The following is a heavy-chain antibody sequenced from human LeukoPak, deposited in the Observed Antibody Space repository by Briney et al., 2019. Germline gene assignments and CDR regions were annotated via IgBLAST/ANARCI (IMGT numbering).Heavy chain of an antibody. CDR2: IYYSGST. Sequence: SQTLSLTCAVSGGSISRGGYYWSWIRQHPGKGLEWIGNIYYSGSTNYNPSLKSRVTISVDTFKNQFSLKMSSVTAMDTAVYYCASSEYSGSPPYYYYGVDVWGQGTTVTVSS. V-gene: IGHV4-31*11. D-gene: IGHD1-26*01. J-gene: IGHJ6*02. CDR3: ASSEYSGSPPYYYYGVDV. CDR1: GGSISRGGYY.